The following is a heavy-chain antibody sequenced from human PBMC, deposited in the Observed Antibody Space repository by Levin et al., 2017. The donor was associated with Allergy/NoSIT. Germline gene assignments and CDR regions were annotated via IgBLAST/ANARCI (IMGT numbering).Heavy chain of an antibody. V-gene: IGHV5-10-1*01. J-gene: IGHJ3*01. CDR2: IDPSDSYT. CDR3: VISPRGNSVH. CDR1: GNTFSSYW. Sequence: KRGESLKISCKVSGNTFSSYWISWVRQMPGKGLEWMGRIDPSDSYTSYRPSFQGLVTISADKSTSSADLQWSSLKASDTAMYYCVISPRGNSVHWGPGTKVTVSS. D-gene: IGHD4-23*01.